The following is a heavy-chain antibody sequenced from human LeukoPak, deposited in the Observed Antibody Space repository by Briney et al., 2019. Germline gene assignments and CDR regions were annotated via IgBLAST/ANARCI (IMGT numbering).Heavy chain of an antibody. D-gene: IGHD4-23*01. CDR2: VNPDGSRT. CDR3: ARDLRGKSDY. Sequence: GGSLRLSCAASGFTFSNYWVHWVRQAPGKGLVWVSRVNPDGSRTDYADSVKGRFTISRDNAKNTLYLQMNSLRAEDTAVYFCARDLRGKSDYWGQGTLVTVSS. V-gene: IGHV3-74*01. J-gene: IGHJ4*02. CDR1: GFTFSNYW.